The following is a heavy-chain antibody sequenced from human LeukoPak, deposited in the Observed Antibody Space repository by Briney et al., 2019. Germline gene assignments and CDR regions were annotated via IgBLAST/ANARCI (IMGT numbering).Heavy chain of an antibody. Sequence: ASVSVSFTPSVYTFTSCDINWVRQATGQGLEWMGWRNTNSGKTGEVHRFQGRITMTRDLSIRTAYMELSNLTSEDTAIYYCTRGSSGRRDNWGQGTLVTVSA. CDR2: RNTNSGKT. D-gene: IGHD6-19*01. CDR1: VYTFTSCD. V-gene: IGHV1-8*01. CDR3: TRGSSGRRDN. J-gene: IGHJ4*02.